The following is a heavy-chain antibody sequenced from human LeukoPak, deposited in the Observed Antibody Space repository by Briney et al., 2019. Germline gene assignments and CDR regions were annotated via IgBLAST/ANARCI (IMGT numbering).Heavy chain of an antibody. V-gene: IGHV4-59*01. D-gene: IGHD6-13*01. J-gene: IGHJ6*03. Sequence: SETLSLTCTVSGGSISSYYWSWIRQPPGKGLEWIGYIYYSGSTNYNPSLKSRVTISVDTSKNQSSLKLSSVTAADAAVYYCARTTEAHSWRTRYYDYYMDVWGKGTTVTVSS. CDR2: IYYSGST. CDR1: GGSISSYY. CDR3: ARTTEAHSWRTRYYDYYMDV.